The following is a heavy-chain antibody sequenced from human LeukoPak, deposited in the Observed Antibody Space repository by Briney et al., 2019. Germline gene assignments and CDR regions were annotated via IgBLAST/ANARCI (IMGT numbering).Heavy chain of an antibody. Sequence: GGSLRLSCAASGFTFSDYYMSWIRQAPGKGLEWVSYISSSGSTIYYADSVKGRFTISRDNAKNSLYLQMNSLRAEDTALYYCAKDIGSYGYYGMDVWGQGTTVTVSS. CDR3: AKDIGSYGYYGMDV. CDR1: GFTFSDYY. D-gene: IGHD3-10*01. CDR2: ISSSGSTI. V-gene: IGHV3-11*01. J-gene: IGHJ6*02.